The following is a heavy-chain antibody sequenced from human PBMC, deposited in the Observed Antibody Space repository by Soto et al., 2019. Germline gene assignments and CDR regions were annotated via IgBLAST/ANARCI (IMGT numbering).Heavy chain of an antibody. CDR1: GGSISSGDYY. D-gene: IGHD6-6*01. CDR3: ARSVAVSDGDYYYYGMDF. V-gene: IGHV4-30-4*01. CDR2: IYYSGST. Sequence: SETLSLTCTVSGGSISSGDYYWSWIRQPPGKGLEWIGYIYYSGSTYYNPSLKSRVTISVDTSKNQFSLKLSSVTAADTAVYYCARSVAVSDGDYYYYGMDFWGQGTTVTVSS. J-gene: IGHJ6*02.